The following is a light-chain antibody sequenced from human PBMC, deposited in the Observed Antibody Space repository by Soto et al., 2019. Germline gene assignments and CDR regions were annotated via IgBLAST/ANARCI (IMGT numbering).Light chain of an antibody. V-gene: IGKV3-20*01. J-gene: IGKJ1*01. CDR1: QTVTTDY. Sequence: EVVLTQSPGTLSLSPGERATLSCRASQTVTTDYLSWYQQKPSQAPRLLIFGTSTRATGIPDRFSGRRSGTDFSLTISRLEPEDFAVYYCQHYGTSPTFGQGTKVDIK. CDR2: GTS. CDR3: QHYGTSPT.